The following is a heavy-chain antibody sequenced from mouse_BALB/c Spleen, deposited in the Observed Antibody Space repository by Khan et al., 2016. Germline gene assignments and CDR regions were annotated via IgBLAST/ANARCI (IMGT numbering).Heavy chain of an antibody. CDR1: GDSITSGY. CDR3: ARYRGDWYFDV. CDR2: ISYSGGA. Sequence: EVQLQESGPSLVKPSQTLSLTCSVTGDSITSGYWNWIRKFPGIKLDYMGYISYSGGAYYNPSLKSRISITRDTSKNQYYLQLNSVTTEDTATYXCARYRGDWYFDVWGAGTTVTVSS. V-gene: IGHV3-8*02. J-gene: IGHJ1*01.